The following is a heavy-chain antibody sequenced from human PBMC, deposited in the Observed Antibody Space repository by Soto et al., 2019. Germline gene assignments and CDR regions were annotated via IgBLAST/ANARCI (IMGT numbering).Heavy chain of an antibody. CDR3: ARQGPTPDY. V-gene: IGHV4-59*08. J-gene: IGHJ4*02. CDR1: GGSISSYY. CDR2: IYYSGST. Sequence: TSETLSLTCTVSGGSISSYYWSWIRQPPGKGLEWIGYIYYSGSTNYNPSLKSRVTISVDTSKNQFSLKLSSVTAADTAVYYCARQGPTPDYWGQGTLVTVSS.